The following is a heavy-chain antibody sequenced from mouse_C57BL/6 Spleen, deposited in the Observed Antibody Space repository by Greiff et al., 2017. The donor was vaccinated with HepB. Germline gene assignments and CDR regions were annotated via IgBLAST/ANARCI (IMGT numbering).Heavy chain of an antibody. V-gene: IGHV1-52*01. Sequence: QVQLQQPGAELVRPGSSVKLSCKASGYTFTSYWMHWVKQRPIQGLEWIGNIDPSDSETHYNQKFKDKATLTVDKSSSTAYMQLSSLTSEDSAVYYCAQGAIPLSGFAYWGQGTLVTVSA. CDR1: GYTFTSYW. D-gene: IGHD2-12*01. CDR2: IDPSDSET. J-gene: IGHJ3*01. CDR3: AQGAIPLSGFAY.